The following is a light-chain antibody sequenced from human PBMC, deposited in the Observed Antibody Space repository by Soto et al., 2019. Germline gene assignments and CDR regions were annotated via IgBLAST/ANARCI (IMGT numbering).Light chain of an antibody. Sequence: DIQMTQSPTSLSASVGDRVTITCRASQGIRNFVAWYQQKPGKAPKLLIYAASTLQSGVPSRFSGSGSGTDFTLTIHSLQPEDDATYSCQPYSSVPVFGPGTKVEIQ. CDR3: QPYSSVPV. V-gene: IGKV1-27*01. J-gene: IGKJ3*01. CDR1: QGIRNF. CDR2: AAS.